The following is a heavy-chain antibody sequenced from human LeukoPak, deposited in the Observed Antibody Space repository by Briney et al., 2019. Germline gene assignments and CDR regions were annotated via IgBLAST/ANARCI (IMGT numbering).Heavy chain of an antibody. J-gene: IGHJ4*02. Sequence: SETLSLTCTVSGGSISSYYWSWIRQPPGKGLEWIGYIYYSGSTNYNPSLESRVTISVDTSKNQFSLKLSSVTAADTAVYYCARHGSPGIAAEFDYWGQGTLVTVSS. V-gene: IGHV4-59*08. CDR2: IYYSGST. CDR3: ARHGSPGIAAEFDY. D-gene: IGHD6-13*01. CDR1: GGSISSYY.